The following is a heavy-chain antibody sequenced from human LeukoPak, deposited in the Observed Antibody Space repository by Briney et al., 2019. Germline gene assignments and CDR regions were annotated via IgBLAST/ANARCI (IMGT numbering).Heavy chain of an antibody. D-gene: IGHD2-15*01. CDR2: ISTYNGNT. V-gene: IGHV1-18*01. Sequence: GASVKVSCKASGYTFTTYAIGWVRQAPGQGLEWMGWISTYNGNTNYAQRLQGRVTMTTDTSTTTAYMELRSLRSDDTAVHYCARVACSGGTCYLDYWGQGTLVTVSS. CDR3: ARVACSGGTCYLDY. CDR1: GYTFTTYA. J-gene: IGHJ4*02.